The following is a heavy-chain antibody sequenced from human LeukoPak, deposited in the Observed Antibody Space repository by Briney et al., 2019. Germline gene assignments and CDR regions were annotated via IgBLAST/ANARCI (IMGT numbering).Heavy chain of an antibody. CDR1: GVSITTYY. V-gene: IGHV4-59*13. CDR2: IYHTGST. CDR3: ARGRVSSSTWYSTYYYYFYMDV. D-gene: IGHD6-13*01. Sequence: SETLSLTCTVSGVSITTYYWSWIRQPPGKGLEWIGYIYHTGSTNYNPSLNSRVTISRDTSKNDFSLRLTSVTATDTAVYFCARGRVSSSTWYSTYYYYFYMDVWGKGTTVIVSS. J-gene: IGHJ6*03.